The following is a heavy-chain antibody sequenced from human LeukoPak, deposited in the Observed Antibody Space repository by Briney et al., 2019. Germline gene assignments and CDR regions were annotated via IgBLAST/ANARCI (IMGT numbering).Heavy chain of an antibody. Sequence: GGSLRLSCAASGFTFSNYAMNWDRQAPGKGLEWVSSISGSGGSTYYADSVKGRFTISRDDSKNTLYLQMNSLRAEDTAVYYCAKRRGLMIVTRDAFDIWGQGTMVTVSS. CDR2: ISGSGGST. D-gene: IGHD3-22*01. J-gene: IGHJ3*02. V-gene: IGHV3-23*01. CDR3: AKRRGLMIVTRDAFDI. CDR1: GFTFSNYA.